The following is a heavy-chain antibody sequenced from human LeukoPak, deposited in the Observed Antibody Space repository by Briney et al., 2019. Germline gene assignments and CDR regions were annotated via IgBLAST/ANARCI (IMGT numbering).Heavy chain of an antibody. D-gene: IGHD3-22*01. CDR1: GGTFSSYA. J-gene: IGHJ4*02. V-gene: IGHV1-69*05. Sequence: SVKVSCKSSGGTFSSYAISWVRQAPGQGLEWMGGIIPIFGTANYAQKFQGRVTITTDESTSTAYMELSSLRSEDTAVYYCARAGGYYQGGFDYWGQGTLVTVSS. CDR2: IIPIFGTA. CDR3: ARAGGYYQGGFDY.